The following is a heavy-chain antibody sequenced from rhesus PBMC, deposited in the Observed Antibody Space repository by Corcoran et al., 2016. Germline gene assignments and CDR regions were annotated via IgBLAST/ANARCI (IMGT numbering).Heavy chain of an antibody. CDR2: IYGSGSST. D-gene: IGHD4-29*01. Sequence: QLQLQESGPGLVKPSETLSVTCAVSGGSIRSSYWSWMRQAPGKGLEWIGYIYGSGSSTNYNPSLKSRVTLSVDTSKNQLSLKLSSVTAADTAVYYCARGTVYYGLDSWGQGVVVTVSS. CDR1: GGSIRSSY. V-gene: IGHV4-169*01. CDR3: ARGTVYYGLDS. J-gene: IGHJ6*01.